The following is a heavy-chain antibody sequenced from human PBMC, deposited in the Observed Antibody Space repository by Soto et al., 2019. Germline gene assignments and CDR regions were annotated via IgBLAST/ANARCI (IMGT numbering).Heavy chain of an antibody. CDR3: AREAPKYNWNPFDY. CDR2: IIPIFGTA. CDR1: GGTFSSYA. Sequence: SVKVSCKASGGTFSSYAISWVRQAPGQGLEWMGGIIPIFGTANYAQKFQGRVTITADESTSTAYMELSSLRSEDTAVYYCAREAPKYNWNPFDYWGQGTLVTVSS. D-gene: IGHD1-20*01. J-gene: IGHJ4*02. V-gene: IGHV1-69*13.